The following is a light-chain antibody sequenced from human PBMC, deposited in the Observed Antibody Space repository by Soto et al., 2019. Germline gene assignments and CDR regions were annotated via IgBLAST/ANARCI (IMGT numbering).Light chain of an antibody. CDR1: QSISSW. Sequence: DIQMTQSPSTLSASVGDRVTITCRASQSISSWLAWYQQKPGKAPKLLIYKASSLESGVPSRFSGSGSGTEFTLTISSLTPYDFETDYCKKYNGYPYTFSRGTKVERK. V-gene: IGKV1-5*03. CDR2: KAS. CDR3: KKYNGYPYT. J-gene: IGKJ2*01.